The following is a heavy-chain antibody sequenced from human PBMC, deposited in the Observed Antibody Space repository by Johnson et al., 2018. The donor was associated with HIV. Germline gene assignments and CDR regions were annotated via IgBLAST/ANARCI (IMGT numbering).Heavy chain of an antibody. CDR1: GFTFSSYA. CDR3: AREFPITMVRGVMIGDAFDI. CDR2: ISYDGSNK. D-gene: IGHD3-10*01. J-gene: IGHJ3*02. Sequence: QVQLVESGGGLVQPGGSLRLSCAASGFTFSSYAMHWVRQAPGKGLEWVAVISYDGSNKYYADSVKGRFTISRDNSKNTLYLQMNSLRAEDTAVYYCAREFPITMVRGVMIGDAFDIWGQGTMVTVSS. V-gene: IGHV3-30-3*01.